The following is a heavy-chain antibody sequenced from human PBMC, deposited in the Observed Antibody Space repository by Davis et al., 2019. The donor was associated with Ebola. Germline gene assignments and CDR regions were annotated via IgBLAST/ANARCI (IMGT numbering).Heavy chain of an antibody. D-gene: IGHD6-13*01. CDR2: IYYSGST. CDR3: ARGPGYSSSWAYWYFDL. J-gene: IGHJ2*01. Sequence: SETLSLTCTVSGGSISSYYWSWIRQPPGKGLEWIGYIYYSGSTNYNPSLKSRVTISVDTSKNQFSLKLSSVTAADTAVYYCARGPGYSSSWAYWYFDLWGRGTLVTVSS. V-gene: IGHV4-59*01. CDR1: GGSISSYY.